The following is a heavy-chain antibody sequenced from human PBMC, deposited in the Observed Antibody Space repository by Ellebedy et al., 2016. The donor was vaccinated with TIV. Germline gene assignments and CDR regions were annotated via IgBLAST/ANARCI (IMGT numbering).Heavy chain of an antibody. Sequence: GESLKISCKGSGYSFTHYWIGWVRQLPGKGLEWMGISYPGDSDTSGTRYSPSLQGQVTITADKSISTAYLQWSSLKASDTAMYYCTRVGVLGYYYYYGMDVWGQGTTVTVSS. CDR1: GYSFTHYW. CDR3: TRVGVLGYYYYYGMDV. J-gene: IGHJ6*02. D-gene: IGHD3-16*01. V-gene: IGHV5-51*01. CDR2: SYPGDSDTSGT.